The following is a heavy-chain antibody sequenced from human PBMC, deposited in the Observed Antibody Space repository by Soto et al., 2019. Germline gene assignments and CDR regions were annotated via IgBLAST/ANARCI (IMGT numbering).Heavy chain of an antibody. CDR1: GGSFGGYY. V-gene: IGHV4-34*01. D-gene: IGHD5-12*01. Sequence: SEALSLTCAFYGGSFGGYYWSWSRQPPGKGLEWIGEINHSGSTNYNPSLKRRVTISVDTSKNQFSLKLSSVTAADTAVYYCARGKLRWLQPNNWFDPWGQGTLVTVS. J-gene: IGHJ5*02. CDR2: INHSGST. CDR3: ARGKLRWLQPNNWFDP.